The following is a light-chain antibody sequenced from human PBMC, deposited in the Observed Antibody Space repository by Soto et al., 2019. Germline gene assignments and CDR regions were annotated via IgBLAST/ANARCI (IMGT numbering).Light chain of an antibody. J-gene: IGKJ1*01. Sequence: AIQLTQSPSSLSASVGDRVTITCRASQGISSALAWYQQKPGKAPKLLIYDASSLESGVPSRFSGSGSGTDFTLTISSLQPEEFATYYCQQFNSYPLFGQGTKVEIK. V-gene: IGKV1-13*02. CDR3: QQFNSYPL. CDR1: QGISSA. CDR2: DAS.